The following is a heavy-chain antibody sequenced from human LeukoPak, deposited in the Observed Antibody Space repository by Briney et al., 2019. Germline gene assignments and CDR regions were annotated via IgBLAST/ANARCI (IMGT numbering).Heavy chain of an antibody. CDR1: GFSFSSYS. CDR3: ARGGQGTRSNY. J-gene: IGHJ4*02. V-gene: IGHV3-48*01. D-gene: IGHD2-2*01. Sequence: GGSLRLSCVASGFSFSSYSMNWVRQAPGKGLEWVSYISRDGSSIHYADSVKGRFSISRDDARNSVFLQMNSLIADDAAVYYCARGGQGTRSNYWGQGTLVTVSS. CDR2: ISRDGSSI.